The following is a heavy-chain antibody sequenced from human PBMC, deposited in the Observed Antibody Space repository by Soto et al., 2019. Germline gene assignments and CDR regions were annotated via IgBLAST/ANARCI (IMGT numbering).Heavy chain of an antibody. Sequence: LEPKCLRCGVEGGSCGGYCWSWIRQPPGKGLEWIGEINHSGSTNYNPSLKSRVTISVDTSKNQFSLKLSSVTAADTAVYYCARGDYDSSGSIDYWGQGTLVTVSS. CDR1: GGSCGGYC. CDR3: ARGDYDSSGSIDY. V-gene: IGHV4-34*01. J-gene: IGHJ4*02. CDR2: INHSGST. D-gene: IGHD3-22*01.